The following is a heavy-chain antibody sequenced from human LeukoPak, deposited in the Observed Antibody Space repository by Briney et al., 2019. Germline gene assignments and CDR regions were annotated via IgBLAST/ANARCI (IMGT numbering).Heavy chain of an antibody. CDR3: ARVGGSSGWYVAEYFQH. CDR2: ISYDGSNK. V-gene: IGHV3-30*03. D-gene: IGHD6-19*01. CDR1: GFTFSSYG. J-gene: IGHJ1*01. Sequence: GGSLRLSCAASGFTFSSYGMHWVRQAPGKGLEWVAVISYDGSNKYYADSVKGRFTISRDNSKNTLYLQMNSLRAEDTAVYYCARVGGSSGWYVAEYFQHWGQGTLVTVSS.